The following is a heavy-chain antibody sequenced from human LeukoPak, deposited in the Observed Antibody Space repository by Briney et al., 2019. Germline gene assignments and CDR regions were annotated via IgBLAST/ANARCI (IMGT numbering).Heavy chain of an antibody. Sequence: SETLSLTCTVSGGSISSHYWSWIRQPPGKGLEWIGYIYYSGSTNYNPSLKSRVTISVDTSKNQFSLKLSSVTAADTAVYYCARRSYNYYDSSGYSYYFDYWVQGTLVTVSS. V-gene: IGHV4-59*11. J-gene: IGHJ4*02. CDR3: ARRSYNYYDSSGYSYYFDY. D-gene: IGHD3-22*01. CDR2: IYYSGST. CDR1: GGSISSHY.